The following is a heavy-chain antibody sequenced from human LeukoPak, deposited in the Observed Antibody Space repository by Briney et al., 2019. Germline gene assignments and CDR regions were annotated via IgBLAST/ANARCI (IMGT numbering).Heavy chain of an antibody. CDR3: ARDGGGAYSLAFDI. D-gene: IGHD1-26*01. CDR1: GFSVISNY. J-gene: IGHJ3*02. V-gene: IGHV3-53*01. CDR2: IYSGGST. Sequence: PGGSLRLSCAASGFSVISNYMSWVRQAPGEGLEWVSLIYSGGSTNYVDSVKGRFTISRDNSKNTLYLQMNNLRAEDTAVYYCARDGGGAYSLAFDIWGQGTLVTVSS.